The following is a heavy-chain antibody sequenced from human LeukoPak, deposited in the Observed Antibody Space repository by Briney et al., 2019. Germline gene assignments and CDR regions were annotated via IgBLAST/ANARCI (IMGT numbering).Heavy chain of an antibody. CDR2: IKQDGSEK. Sequence: PGGSLRLSCAASGFTFSSYWMSWVRQAPGKGLEWVANIKQDGSEKYYVDSVKGRFTISRGNAKNSLYLQMSNLRAEDTAVYFCARGGGLDVWGQGATVTVSS. J-gene: IGHJ6*02. CDR3: ARGGGLDV. CDR1: GFTFSSYW. D-gene: IGHD3-16*01. V-gene: IGHV3-7*03.